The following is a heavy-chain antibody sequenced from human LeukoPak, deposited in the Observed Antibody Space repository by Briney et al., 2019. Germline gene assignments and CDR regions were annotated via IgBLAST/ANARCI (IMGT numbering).Heavy chain of an antibody. D-gene: IGHD3-22*01. CDR1: GGTFISYA. J-gene: IGHJ4*02. CDR3: AREDSSGYSYFDY. Sequence: ASVKVSCKASGGTFISYAISWVRQAPGQGLEWMGWMNPNSGNTGYAQKFQGRVTMTRNTSISTAYMELSSLRSEDTAVYYCAREDSSGYSYFDYWGQGTLVTVSS. V-gene: IGHV1-8*02. CDR2: MNPNSGNT.